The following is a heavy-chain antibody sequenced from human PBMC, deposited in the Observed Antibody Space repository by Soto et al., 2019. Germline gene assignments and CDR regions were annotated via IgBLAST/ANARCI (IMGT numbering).Heavy chain of an antibody. CDR1: GYTFTSYG. Sequence: QFQLVQSGAEVKKPGASVKVSCKASGYTFTSYGISWVRQAPGQELEWMGWISAYNGNTNYAQKLQGRVTITTDTTTRTAYMALRSLRTDDTAVYYCARDLHRGSEQLLYAKDAFDIWGQGTMVTVSS. CDR3: ARDLHRGSEQLLYAKDAFDI. V-gene: IGHV1-18*01. J-gene: IGHJ3*02. CDR2: ISAYNGNT. D-gene: IGHD1-26*01.